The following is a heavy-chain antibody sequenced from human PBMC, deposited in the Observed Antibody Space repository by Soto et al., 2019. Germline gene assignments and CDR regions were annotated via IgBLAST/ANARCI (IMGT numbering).Heavy chain of an antibody. Sequence: EVQVVESGGGLVQPGGSLRLSCAVSGFTFSNYWMTWVRQAPGKGLEWVAYMNQDGSQIYYVDSLRGRFTISRDNAKNSLYLQMNSLRVDDTAVYYCARDRGPNTPHYWGQGTLVTVSS. CDR3: ARDRGPNTPHY. CDR1: GFTFSNYW. V-gene: IGHV3-7*01. J-gene: IGHJ4*02. CDR2: MNQDGSQI. D-gene: IGHD2-2*02.